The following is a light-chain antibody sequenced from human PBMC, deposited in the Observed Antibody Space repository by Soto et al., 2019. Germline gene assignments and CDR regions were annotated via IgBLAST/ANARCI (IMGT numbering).Light chain of an antibody. CDR3: GTWDSSLSAAGV. V-gene: IGLV1-51*02. CDR2: KNN. J-gene: IGLJ2*01. Sequence: QSVLTQPPSVSAAPGQKVTISCSGSSSNIGNNYVSWYQHLPGTAPKLLIYKNNERPSGIPDRFSGSKSGTSATLGITGLQIGDEADYYCGTWDSSLSAAGVYGGGTKLTVL. CDR1: SSNIGNNY.